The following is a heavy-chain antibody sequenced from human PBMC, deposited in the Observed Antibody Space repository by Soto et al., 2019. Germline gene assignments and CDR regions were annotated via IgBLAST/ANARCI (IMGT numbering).Heavy chain of an antibody. CDR1: GGSISSGGYY. D-gene: IGHD5-12*01. V-gene: IGHV4-31*03. J-gene: IGHJ4*02. CDR2: LYYSGST. Sequence: QVQLQESGPGLVKPSQTLSLTCTVSGGSISSGGYYWSWIRQHPGKGLEWIGYLYYSGSTYYNPSLKSRVIISVDTSKNQFSLKLSSVTAADTAVYYCARESSGWLQGPEVGPDYWGQGTLVTVSS. CDR3: ARESSGWLQGPEVGPDY.